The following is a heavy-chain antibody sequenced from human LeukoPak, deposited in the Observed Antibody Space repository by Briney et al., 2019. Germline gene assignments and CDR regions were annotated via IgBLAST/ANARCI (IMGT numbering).Heavy chain of an antibody. CDR3: AKDTYYDSSGYYKGVFDY. CDR1: GFTFSSYA. J-gene: IGHJ4*02. Sequence: GGSLRLSCAASGFTFSSYAMSWVRQAPGKGLEWVSAISGSGGSTYYADSVKGRFTISRDNSKNTLYLQMNSLRAEDTAVYYCAKDTYYDSSGYYKGVFDYWGQGTLVTVSS. CDR2: ISGSGGST. V-gene: IGHV3-23*01. D-gene: IGHD3-22*01.